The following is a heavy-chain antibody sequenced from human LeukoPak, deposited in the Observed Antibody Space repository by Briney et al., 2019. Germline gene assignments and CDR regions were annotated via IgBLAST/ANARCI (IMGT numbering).Heavy chain of an antibody. J-gene: IGHJ4*02. Sequence: PGGSLRLSCAASGFTFSSYGMHWVRQAPGKGLEWVAFIWYDGSNKYHADSVKGRFTISRDNSKNTLYLQMNSLRAEDTAVYYCAKDWGIDYWGQGTLVTVSS. D-gene: IGHD3-16*01. CDR3: AKDWGIDY. V-gene: IGHV3-30*02. CDR2: IWYDGSNK. CDR1: GFTFSSYG.